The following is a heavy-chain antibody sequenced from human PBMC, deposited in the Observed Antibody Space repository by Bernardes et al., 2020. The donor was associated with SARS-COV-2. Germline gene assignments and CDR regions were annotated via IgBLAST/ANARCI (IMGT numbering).Heavy chain of an antibody. CDR1: GVSFSGYY. Sequence: SETLSLTCAVYGVSFSGYYWSWIRQPPGKGLEWIGEINHSGSTNYNPSLKSRVTISVDTSKNQFSLKLSSVTAADTAVYYCARALRFLGWLLYAPFRGMAVWG. CDR3: ARALRFLGWLLYAPFRGMAV. CDR2: INHSGST. D-gene: IGHD3-3*01. V-gene: IGHV4-34*01. J-gene: IGHJ6*02.